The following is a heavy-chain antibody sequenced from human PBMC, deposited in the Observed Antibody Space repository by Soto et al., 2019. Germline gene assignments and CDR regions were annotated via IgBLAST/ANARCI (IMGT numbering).Heavy chain of an antibody. CDR3: XXXXXXXXXXXGEIGPHRYYYGMDV. CDR1: GFTFSSYA. V-gene: IGHV3-30-3*01. D-gene: IGHD3-16*01. CDR2: ISYDGSNK. Sequence: QVQLVESGGGVVQPGRSLRLSCAASGFTFSSYAMHWVRQAPGKGLEWVAVISYDGSNKYYADSVKGRFTISRDNSXNTLXLQMNSLRXXXTAXXXXXXXXXXXXXXXGEIGPHRYYYGMDVWXQGXXVTVSX. J-gene: IGHJ6*02.